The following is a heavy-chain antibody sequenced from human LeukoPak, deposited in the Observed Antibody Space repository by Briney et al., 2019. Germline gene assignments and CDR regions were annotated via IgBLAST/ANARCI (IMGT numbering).Heavy chain of an antibody. Sequence: GGSLRLSCAASGFTFSSYSMNWVRQAPGKGLELVSGISGNGDSTYYTDSVKGRFTISRDNSKNTLYLQMNSLRAEDTAVYYCAQDVEAFQFSDTFLTYYYYYYIDVWGKGTTVTVSS. CDR2: ISGNGDST. D-gene: IGHD2/OR15-2a*01. CDR1: GFTFSSYS. CDR3: AQDVEAFQFSDTFLTYYYYYYIDV. V-gene: IGHV3-23*01. J-gene: IGHJ6*03.